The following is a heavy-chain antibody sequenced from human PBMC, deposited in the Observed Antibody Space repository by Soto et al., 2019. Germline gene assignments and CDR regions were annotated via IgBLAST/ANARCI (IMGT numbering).Heavy chain of an antibody. J-gene: IGHJ3*02. V-gene: IGHV4-38-2*01. CDR1: GYSISSGYY. CDR2: IYHSGST. CDR3: ARATVTTFAFDI. D-gene: IGHD4-17*01. Sequence: NPSETLSLTCAVSGYSISSGYYWGWIRQPPGKGLEWIGSIYHSGSTYYNPSLKSRVTISVDTSKNQFSLKLSSVTAADTAVYYCARATVTTFAFDIWGQGTMVTVSS.